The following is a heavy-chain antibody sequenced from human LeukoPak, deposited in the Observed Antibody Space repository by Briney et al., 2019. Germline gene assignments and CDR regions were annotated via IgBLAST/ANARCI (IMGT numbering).Heavy chain of an antibody. CDR1: GFTFTTYG. J-gene: IGHJ4*02. CDR3: AGGEPYVY. D-gene: IGHD1-14*01. Sequence: PGGSLRLSCAASGFTFTTYGMHWVRQAPGKGLEWVAIIWYDGSNKYYADSVRGRFTIPRDNSKNTLYLQMNSLRVEDTAMYYCAGGEPYVYWGQGTLVTVSS. V-gene: IGHV3-33*01. CDR2: IWYDGSNK.